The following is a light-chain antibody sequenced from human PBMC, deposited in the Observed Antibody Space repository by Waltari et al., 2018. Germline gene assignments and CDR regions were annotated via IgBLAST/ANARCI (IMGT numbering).Light chain of an antibody. CDR2: DVS. CDR3: SSYISSSTLEL. V-gene: IGLV2-14*03. J-gene: IGLJ2*01. CDR1: SSDVGAYNS. Sequence: QSALTQPASVSGSPGQSITISCTGTSSDVGAYNSVSWYQQHPGKAPKLMIFDVSNRPSGVSKRFSGSKSGNTASLTISGLQAEDEADYYCSSYISSSTLELFGGGTSLTVL.